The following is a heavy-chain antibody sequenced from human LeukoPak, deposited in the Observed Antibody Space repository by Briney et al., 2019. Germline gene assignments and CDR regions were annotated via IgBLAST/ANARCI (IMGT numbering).Heavy chain of an antibody. V-gene: IGHV4-39*07. Sequence: KPSETLSLTCTVSGGSISSSSYYWGWIRQPPGKGLEWVGSIYYSGSTYYNPSLKSRVTISVDTSKNQFSLKLSSVTAADTAVYYCARPRIDTAMPTEYYFDYWGQGTLVTVSS. D-gene: IGHD5-18*01. J-gene: IGHJ4*02. CDR3: ARPRIDTAMPTEYYFDY. CDR2: IYYSGST. CDR1: GGSISSSSYY.